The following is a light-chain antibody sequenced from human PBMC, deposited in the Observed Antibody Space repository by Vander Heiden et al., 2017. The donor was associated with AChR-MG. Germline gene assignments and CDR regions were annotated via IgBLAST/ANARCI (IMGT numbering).Light chain of an antibody. J-gene: IGKJ2*01. CDR3: QHRDSTPST. Sequence: DIQMTQSPSSLSASVGDRVTITCRASQSISSYLNWYQQKPGKAPKLLIYAASSLQSGVPSRFSGCGSGTDFTLTISRLQPEDFATYYCQHRDSTPSTFGQGTKLDIK. CDR1: QSISSY. CDR2: AAS. V-gene: IGKV1-39*01.